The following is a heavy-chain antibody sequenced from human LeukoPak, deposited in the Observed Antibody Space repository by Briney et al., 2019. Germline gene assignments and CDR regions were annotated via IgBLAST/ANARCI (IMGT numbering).Heavy chain of an antibody. V-gene: IGHV3-21*01. J-gene: IGHJ6*03. D-gene: IGHD6-6*01. CDR2: ISSSSSYI. CDR1: GFTFSSYG. CDR3: ARGPYIAARGLYYYYYMDV. Sequence: PGGSLRLSCAASGFTFSSYGMSWVRQAPGKGLEWVSSISSSSSYIYYADPVKGRFTISRDNAKNSLYLQMNSLRAEDTAVYYCARGPYIAARGLYYYYYMDVWGKGTTVTVSS.